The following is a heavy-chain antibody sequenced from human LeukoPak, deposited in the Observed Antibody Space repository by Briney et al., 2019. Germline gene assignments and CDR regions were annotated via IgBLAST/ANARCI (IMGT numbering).Heavy chain of an antibody. V-gene: IGHV3-23*01. D-gene: IGHD6-19*01. CDR2: ISGSGGST. J-gene: IGHJ4*02. Sequence: GGSLRLSCAASGFTFSSYAMSWVRQAPGKGLEWVSAISGSGGSTYYADSVKGRFTISRDNSKNTLYLQMNSLRAEDTAVYYCARGMGVGAVAGTGFDYWGQGTLVTVSS. CDR1: GFTFSSYA. CDR3: ARGMGVGAVAGTGFDY.